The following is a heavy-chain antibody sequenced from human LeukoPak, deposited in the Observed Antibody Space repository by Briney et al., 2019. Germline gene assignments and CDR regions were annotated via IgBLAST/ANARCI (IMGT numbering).Heavy chain of an antibody. J-gene: IGHJ4*02. CDR3: ARGLFNY. V-gene: IGHV1-8*03. CDR2: MNPNSGNT. Sequence: ASVKVSCKASGYTFSGYHIHWVRQAPGQGLEWMGWMNPNSGNTGYAQKFQGRVTITRNTSISTAYMELSSLRSEDTAVYYRARGLFNYWGQGTLVTVSS. CDR1: GYTFSGYH.